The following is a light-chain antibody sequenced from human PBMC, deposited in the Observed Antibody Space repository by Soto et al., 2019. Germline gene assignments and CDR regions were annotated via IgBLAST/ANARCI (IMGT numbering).Light chain of an antibody. Sequence: QSALTQPASVSGSPGQSISISCTGTSSNVGSYNFVSWYQQHPGEAPQLIIYEVSQRPSGVSNRFSASKSGNTASLTISGLQAEDEAHYYCCSYAGGGSVVFGGGTKPTVL. CDR2: EVS. J-gene: IGLJ3*02. V-gene: IGLV2-23*02. CDR3: CSYAGGGSVV. CDR1: SSNVGSYNF.